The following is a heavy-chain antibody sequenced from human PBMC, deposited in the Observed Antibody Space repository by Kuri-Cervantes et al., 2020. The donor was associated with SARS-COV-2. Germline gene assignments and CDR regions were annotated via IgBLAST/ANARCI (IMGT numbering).Heavy chain of an antibody. CDR3: AGSSGWYTYYYYGMDV. V-gene: IGHV4-61*01. CDR2: IYYSGST. CDR1: GGSVNSGTYY. Sequence: SETLSLTCTVSGGSVNSGTYYWSWIRQPSGKGLEWIGYIYYSGSTNYNPSLKSRVTISVDTSKNQFSLKLSSVTAADTAVYYCAGSSGWYTYYYYGMDVWGQGTTVTVSS. D-gene: IGHD6-19*01. J-gene: IGHJ6*02.